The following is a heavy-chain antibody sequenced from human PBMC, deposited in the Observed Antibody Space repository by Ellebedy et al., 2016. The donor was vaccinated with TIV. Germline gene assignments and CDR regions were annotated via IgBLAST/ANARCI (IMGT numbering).Heavy chain of an antibody. CDR3: ASVLGIQLWQLDYYYGMDV. CDR2: ISGSGGST. V-gene: IGHV3-23*01. D-gene: IGHD5-18*01. J-gene: IGHJ6*02. CDR1: GFTFSSYA. Sequence: GESLKISXAASGFTFSSYAMHWVRQAPGKGLEWVSAISGSGGSTYYADSVKGRFTISRDNAKNSLYLQMNSLRAEDTAVYYCASVLGIQLWQLDYYYGMDVWGQGTTVTVSS.